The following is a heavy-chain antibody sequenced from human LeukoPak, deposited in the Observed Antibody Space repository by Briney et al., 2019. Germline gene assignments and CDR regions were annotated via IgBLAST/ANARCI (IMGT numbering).Heavy chain of an antibody. D-gene: IGHD2-15*01. CDR1: GGTFSSYA. J-gene: IGHJ6*03. CDR3: ASSVLGRVAATYNLEDYYYMDV. Sequence: GASVKVSCKASGGTFSSYAISWVRQAPGQGLEWMGGIIPIFGTANYAQKFQGRVTITADESTSTAYMELSSLRSEDTAVYYCASSVLGRVAATYNLEDYYYMDVWGKGTTVTISS. V-gene: IGHV1-69*13. CDR2: IIPIFGTA.